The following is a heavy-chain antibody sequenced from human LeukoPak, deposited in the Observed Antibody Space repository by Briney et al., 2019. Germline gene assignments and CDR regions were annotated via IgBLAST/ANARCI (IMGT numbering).Heavy chain of an antibody. CDR2: IYYSGST. CDR3: ARDRGDTAMAHPFDY. J-gene: IGHJ4*02. CDR1: GGSVSSGTYY. V-gene: IGHV4-61*01. D-gene: IGHD5-18*01. Sequence: SETLSLTCTVSGGSVSSGTYYWSWVRQPPGKGLEWIGYIYYSGSTNYNPSLKSRVTISVDTSKNQFSLKLSSVTAADTAVYYCARDRGDTAMAHPFDYWGQGTLVTVSS.